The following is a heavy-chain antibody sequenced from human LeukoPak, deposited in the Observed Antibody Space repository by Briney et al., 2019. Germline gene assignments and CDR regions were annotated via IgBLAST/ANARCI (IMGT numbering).Heavy chain of an antibody. CDR1: GFTFSSYG. CDR2: ISGSGGST. CDR3: ARVQPYYYDSSGPLY. Sequence: GGSLRLSCAASGFTFSSYGMSWVRQAPGKGLEWVSAISGSGGSTYYADSVKGRFTISRDNSKNTLYLQMNSLRAEDTAVYYCARVQPYYYDSSGPLYWGQGTLVTVSS. V-gene: IGHV3-23*01. D-gene: IGHD3-22*01. J-gene: IGHJ4*02.